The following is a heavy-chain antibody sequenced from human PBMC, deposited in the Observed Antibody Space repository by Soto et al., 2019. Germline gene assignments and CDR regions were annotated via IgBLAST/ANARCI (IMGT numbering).Heavy chain of an antibody. CDR3: ARESMAVAGTGWFDP. Sequence: PSETLSLTCAVYGGSFSGYYWSWIRQPPGKGLEWIGEINHSGSTNYNPSLKSRVTISVDTSKNQFSLKLSSVTAADTAVYYCARESMAVAGTGWFDPWGQGTLVTVSS. CDR1: GGSFSGYY. D-gene: IGHD6-19*01. J-gene: IGHJ5*02. CDR2: INHSGST. V-gene: IGHV4-34*01.